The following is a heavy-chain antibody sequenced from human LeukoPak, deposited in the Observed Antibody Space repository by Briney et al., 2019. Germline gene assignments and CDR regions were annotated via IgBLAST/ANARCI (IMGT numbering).Heavy chain of an antibody. CDR3: AKGRDSTSCYDN. CDR1: GFTFTNCA. J-gene: IGHJ4*02. V-gene: IGHV3-23*01. Sequence: SGGSLRLSCAASGFTFTNCAMSWVRQAPGKGLEWVSAISGSGGGTYYADSVKGRFTISRDNSKNMLFLQMNSLRAEDTAVYYCAKGRDSTSCYDNWGQGTLVTVSS. CDR2: ISGSGGGT. D-gene: IGHD2-2*01.